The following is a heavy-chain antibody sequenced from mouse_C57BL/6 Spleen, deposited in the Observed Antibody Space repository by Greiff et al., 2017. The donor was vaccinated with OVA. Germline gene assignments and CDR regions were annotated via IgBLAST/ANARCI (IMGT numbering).Heavy chain of an antibody. J-gene: IGHJ3*01. Sequence: QVQLQQPGAELVKPGASVKLSCKASGYTFTSYWMHWVKQRPGQGLEWIGMIHPNSGSTNYNEKFKSKATLTVDKSSSTAYMQLSSLTSKDSAVYYCARPSYDGYFSWFAYWGQGTLVTVSA. CDR2: IHPNSGST. CDR3: ARPSYDGYFSWFAY. CDR1: GYTFTSYW. V-gene: IGHV1-64*01. D-gene: IGHD2-3*01.